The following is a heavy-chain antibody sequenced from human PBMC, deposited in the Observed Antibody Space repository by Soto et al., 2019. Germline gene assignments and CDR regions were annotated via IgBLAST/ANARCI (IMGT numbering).Heavy chain of an antibody. Sequence: QITLKESGPTLVKPTQSLTLTCTVSGFSLSGDGVGVGWIRQPPGKALEWLALIYWDDDQRYSPSLKTRLTITTDTSKNRVVLTMTNMDPVDTATYYCAHAFGGTSWPNDAFDIWGQGTVVTVSS. CDR2: IYWDDDQ. V-gene: IGHV2-5*02. D-gene: IGHD3-3*02. J-gene: IGHJ3*02. CDR1: GFSLSGDGVG. CDR3: AHAFGGTSWPNDAFDI.